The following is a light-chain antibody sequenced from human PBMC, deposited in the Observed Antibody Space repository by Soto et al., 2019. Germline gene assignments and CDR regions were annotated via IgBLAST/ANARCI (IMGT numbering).Light chain of an antibody. CDR3: QQYGSYSPT. CDR2: DAS. V-gene: IGKV1-5*01. CDR1: QSISSW. Sequence: DIQMTHSPSTLSASVGDIVTITCRASQSISSWLAWYQQKPGKAPKLLIYDASSLESGVPSRFSGSVSGTEFTLTISSLQPDDFATYYCQQYGSYSPTFGQGTKVDIK. J-gene: IGKJ1*01.